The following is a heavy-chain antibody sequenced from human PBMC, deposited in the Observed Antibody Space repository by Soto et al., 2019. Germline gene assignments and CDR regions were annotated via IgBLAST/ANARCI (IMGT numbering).Heavy chain of an antibody. CDR2: IIPIFGTA. CDR3: ARAPYFDWLLYND. V-gene: IGHV1-69*13. J-gene: IGHJ4*02. Sequence: SVNVSCKASGGTFSSYAISWVRQAPGQGLEWMGGIIPIFGTANYAQKFQGRVTITADESTSTAYMELSSLRSEDTAVYYCARAPYFDWLLYNDWGQGTLVTVSS. D-gene: IGHD3-9*01. CDR1: GGTFSSYA.